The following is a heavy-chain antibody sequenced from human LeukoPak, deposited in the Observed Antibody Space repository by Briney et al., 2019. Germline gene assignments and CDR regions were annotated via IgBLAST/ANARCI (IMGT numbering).Heavy chain of an antibody. CDR3: ASPRTDFDY. J-gene: IGHJ4*02. CDR2: IIPIFGTA. Sequence: ASVKDSCKASEGTFSSYAISWVRQAPGQGLECMGGIIPIFGTANYAQKFQGRVTITADESTSTAYMELSSLRSEDTALYYCASPRTDFDYWGQGTLVTVSS. CDR1: EGTFSSYA. D-gene: IGHD1-14*01. V-gene: IGHV1-69*13.